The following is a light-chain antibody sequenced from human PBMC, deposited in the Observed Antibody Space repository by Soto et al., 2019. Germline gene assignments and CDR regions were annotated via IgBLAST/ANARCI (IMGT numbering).Light chain of an antibody. CDR2: GAS. CDR3: QQLNSYPIT. V-gene: IGKV1-9*01. J-gene: IGKJ5*01. CDR1: QGISSF. Sequence: IQLTQSPSSLSASVGDRVTITCRASQGISSFLAWYQQKPGKAPKLLIYGASTLQSGVPSRFSGSGSGTDFTLTISSLQSEDFASYHCQQLNSYPITFGQGTRLEIK.